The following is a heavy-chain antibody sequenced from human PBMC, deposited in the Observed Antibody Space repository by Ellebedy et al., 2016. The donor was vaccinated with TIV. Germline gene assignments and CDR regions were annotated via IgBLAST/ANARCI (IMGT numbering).Heavy chain of an antibody. Sequence: GESLKISCATSGFTFEYAWMSWVRQAPGKGLELVGRIKSRHEGGAADYGAPVKGRFFISRDDSKGIIYLQMNALRVEDTGLYFGVGHSLIYWGRGTQVTVSS. CDR3: VGHSLIY. CDR1: GFTFEYAW. CDR2: IKSRHEGGAA. J-gene: IGHJ4*02. V-gene: IGHV3-15*01.